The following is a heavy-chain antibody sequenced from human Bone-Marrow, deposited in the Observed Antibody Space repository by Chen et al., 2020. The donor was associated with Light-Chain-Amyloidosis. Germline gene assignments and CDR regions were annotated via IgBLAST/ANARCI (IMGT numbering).Heavy chain of an antibody. Sequence: QMQLVESGGGVVQPGRSLRLSCAASGFTFSNYGMHWVRQAPGKGLEWVAVISYHGNDKYYADSMKGRFTISRDNSKSTLYLQMDSLRAEDTAVYYCAKDLLPRTVTTLGYWGQGTLVSVSS. CDR3: AKDLLPRTVTTLGY. D-gene: IGHD4-17*01. CDR2: ISYHGNDK. V-gene: IGHV3-30*18. CDR1: GFTFSNYG. J-gene: IGHJ4*01.